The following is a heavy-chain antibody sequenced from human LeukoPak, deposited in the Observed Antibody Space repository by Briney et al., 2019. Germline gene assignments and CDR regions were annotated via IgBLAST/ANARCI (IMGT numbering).Heavy chain of an antibody. CDR3: ARTLYDSSGYYFDC. V-gene: IGHV4-61*02. D-gene: IGHD3-22*01. CDR2: IYTSGST. Sequence: SQTLSLTCTVSGGSISSGSYYWSWIRQPAGKGPEWIGRIYTSGSTNYNPSLKSRVTISVDTSKNQFSLKLSSVTAADTAVYYCARTLYDSSGYYFDCWGQGTLVTVSS. J-gene: IGHJ4*02. CDR1: GGSISSGSYY.